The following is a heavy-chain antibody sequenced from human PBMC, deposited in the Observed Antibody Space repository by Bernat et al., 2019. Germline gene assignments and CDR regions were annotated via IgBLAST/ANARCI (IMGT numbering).Heavy chain of an antibody. CDR2: ISYDGSNK. J-gene: IGHJ3*02. CDR3: ARDSDSVGAAAGFDI. V-gene: IGHV3-30*03. Sequence: QVQLVESGGGVVQPGRSLRLSCAASGFTFSSYGMHWVRQAPGKGLEWVAVISYDGSNKGYAGSGKGGFTISGDNSKNTLYLQMNSLRAEDTAVYYCARDSDSVGAAAGFDIWGQGTMVTVSS. D-gene: IGHD6-13*01. CDR1: GFTFSSYG.